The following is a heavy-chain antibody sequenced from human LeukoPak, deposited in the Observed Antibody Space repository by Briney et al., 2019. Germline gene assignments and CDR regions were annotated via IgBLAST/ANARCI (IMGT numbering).Heavy chain of an antibody. CDR2: ISAYNGNT. CDR1: GYTFTSYG. J-gene: IGHJ4*02. V-gene: IGHV1-18*01. CDR3: ARDWTYSSSWYLLSAFDY. Sequence: ASVKVSCKASGYTFTSYGISWVRQAPGQGLEWMGWISAYNGNTNYAQKLQGRVTMTTDTSTSTAYMELRSLRSDDTAVYYCARDWTYSSSWYLLSAFDYWGQGTLVTVPS. D-gene: IGHD6-13*01.